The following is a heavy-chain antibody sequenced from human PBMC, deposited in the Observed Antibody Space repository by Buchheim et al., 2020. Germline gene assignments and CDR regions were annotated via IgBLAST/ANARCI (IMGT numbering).Heavy chain of an antibody. CDR2: SSGSGGST. D-gene: IGHD2-15*01. CDR1: GGSISSGGYY. V-gene: IGHV3-23*01. J-gene: IGHJ5*02. CDR3: AKDRCSGGICYRSWFDP. Sequence: VQLQESGPGLVKPSQTLSLTCTVSGGSISSGGYYWSWIRQAPGKGLEWVSASSGSGGSTYYADFVKGRFTISRDNSKNTLYLEMNSLRAEDTAVYYCAKDRCSGGICYRSWFDPWGQGTL.